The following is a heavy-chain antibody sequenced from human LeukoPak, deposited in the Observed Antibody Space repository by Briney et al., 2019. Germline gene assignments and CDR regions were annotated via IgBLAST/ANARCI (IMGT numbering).Heavy chain of an antibody. Sequence: ASVKVSCKASGYTFTGYYVHWVRQAPGQGLEWMGWINPNSGDTNYAQKFQGRVTMTRDTSISAVYMELSRLRSDDTAVYYCARDGTGVYNLVQYWGQGTLVTVSS. CDR2: INPNSGDT. J-gene: IGHJ4*02. CDR3: ARDGTGVYNLVQY. V-gene: IGHV1-2*02. D-gene: IGHD5-24*01. CDR1: GYTFTGYY.